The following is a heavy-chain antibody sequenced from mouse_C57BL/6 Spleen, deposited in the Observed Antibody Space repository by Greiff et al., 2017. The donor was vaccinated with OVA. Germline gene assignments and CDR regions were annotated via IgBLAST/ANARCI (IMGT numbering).Heavy chain of an antibody. J-gene: IGHJ1*03. CDR1: GYSITSGYY. Sequence: EVQLQQSGPGLVKPSQSLSLTCSVTGYSITSGYYWNWIRQFPGNKLEWMGYISYDGSNNYNPSLKNRISITRDTSKNQFFLKLNSVTTEDTATYYCARTPGLPWYFDVWGTGTTVTVSS. V-gene: IGHV3-6*01. CDR2: ISYDGSN. CDR3: ARTPGLPWYFDV.